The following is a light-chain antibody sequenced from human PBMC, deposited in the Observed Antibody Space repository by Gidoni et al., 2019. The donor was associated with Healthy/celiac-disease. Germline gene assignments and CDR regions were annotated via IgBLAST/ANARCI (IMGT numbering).Light chain of an antibody. Sequence: EIVMTQSPATLAVSPGERATLSCRASQSVSSNLAWYQQKPGQAPRLLIYGASTRATGIPARCSGSRSGTEFTLTISSLQYEDFAVDYCQQYNNWPMYTFGQGTKLEIK. CDR3: QQYNNWPMYT. CDR1: QSVSSN. V-gene: IGKV3-15*01. J-gene: IGKJ2*01. CDR2: GAS.